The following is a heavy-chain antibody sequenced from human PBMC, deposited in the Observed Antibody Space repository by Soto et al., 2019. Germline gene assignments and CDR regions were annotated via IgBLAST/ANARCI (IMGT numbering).Heavy chain of an antibody. V-gene: IGHV3-33*01. D-gene: IGHD1-26*01. J-gene: IGHJ4*02. CDR3: ARDGVGATTYFGYLDY. CDR1: GTSFSGYG. CDR2: IRSDGSNI. Sequence: QEQLVQSGGAVVQPGRSLRLSCTTSGTSFSGYGMHWVRQAPGKGLEWVALIRSDGSNIQYADSVKGRFTISRDNSRKILYLQMDSLRADNTAVYYCARDGVGATTYFGYLDYWGQGAPVTVSS.